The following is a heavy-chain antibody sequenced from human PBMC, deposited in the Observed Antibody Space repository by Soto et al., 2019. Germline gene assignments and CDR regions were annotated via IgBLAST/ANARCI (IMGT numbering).Heavy chain of an antibody. CDR1: GGSFSGYY. D-gene: IGHD6-13*01. Sequence: SETLSLTCAVYGGSFSGYYWSWIRQPPGKGLEWIGEINHSGSTNYNPSLKSRVTISVDTSKNQFSLKLSSVTAADTAVYYCARKPRLYSSSWYEKDYWGQGTLVTVSS. CDR3: ARKPRLYSSSWYEKDY. CDR2: INHSGST. V-gene: IGHV4-34*01. J-gene: IGHJ4*02.